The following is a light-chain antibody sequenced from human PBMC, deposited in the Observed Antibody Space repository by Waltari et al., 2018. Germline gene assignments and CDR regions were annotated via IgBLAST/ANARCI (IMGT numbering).Light chain of an antibody. CDR1: QGISSW. V-gene: IGKV1-12*01. CDR3: QQGYNPPYS. Sequence: DIQMTQSPSSLSASVGDKVNTTCRASQGISSWLAWYQQKPGKAPKLLIYAASSLQSGVPSRFSGSGSGTDYTLTISSLQPEDFATYYCQQGYNPPYSFGQGTKVDIK. J-gene: IGKJ2*03. CDR2: AAS.